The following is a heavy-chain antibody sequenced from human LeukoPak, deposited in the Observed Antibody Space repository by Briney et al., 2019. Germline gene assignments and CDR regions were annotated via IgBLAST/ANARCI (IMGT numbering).Heavy chain of an antibody. D-gene: IGHD4-17*01. J-gene: IGHJ4*02. CDR3: AQNFTTVTTVY. V-gene: IGHV3-23*01. CDR1: GFTFSSYA. CDR2: ISSSGGST. Sequence: GGSLRLSCAASGFTFSSYAMSWVRQAPGKGLEWVSTISSSGGSTYYADSVKGRFTISRVNSKNTLYLQMKSLRVEDTAVYYCAQNFTTVTTVYWGQGTLVTVSS.